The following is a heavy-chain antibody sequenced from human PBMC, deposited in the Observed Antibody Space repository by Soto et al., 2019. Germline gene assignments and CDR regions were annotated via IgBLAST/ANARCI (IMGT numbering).Heavy chain of an antibody. CDR2: ITITGDTT. Sequence: EVQLVESEGGLVQPGGSLRLSCEASGFIFTTSDMSWVRQAPGKGLEWISSITITGDTTHYADSVKGRFTISRDNSRNPVYLQMNSRRVDDTAVYYCGKGGGGDHGYWGQGTLVAVSS. J-gene: IGHJ4*02. V-gene: IGHV3-23*04. D-gene: IGHD2-21*02. CDR3: GKGGGGDHGY. CDR1: GFIFTTSD.